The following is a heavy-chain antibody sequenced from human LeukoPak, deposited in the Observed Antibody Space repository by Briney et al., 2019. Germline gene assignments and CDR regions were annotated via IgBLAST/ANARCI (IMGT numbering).Heavy chain of an antibody. Sequence: GGSLRLSCAASGFSVSTDFMSWVRQAPGKGLEWVSSFYRGGSTRYVDSVKGQFTTSRDHSKNTMYLQMNSLRVEDTAVYYCARYYDSSGYTQGAFDIWGQGTMVTVS. CDR2: FYRGGST. CDR3: ARYYDSSGYTQGAFDI. V-gene: IGHV3-66*02. J-gene: IGHJ3*02. CDR1: GFSVSTDF. D-gene: IGHD3-22*01.